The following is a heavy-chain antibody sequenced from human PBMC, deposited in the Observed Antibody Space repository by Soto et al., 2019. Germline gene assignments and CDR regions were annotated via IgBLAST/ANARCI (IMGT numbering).Heavy chain of an antibody. Sequence: VQLVQCGAEVKKPGCSVKDSCKASGGTFGSYTISWVRQAPGQALEWMGRIIPILGIANYAQKFQGRVTITADKSTSTAYMELSSLRSEDTAVYYCARDKFNVAAAHTDYYYYYYGMDVWGQGTTVTVSS. CDR2: IIPILGIA. CDR3: ARDKFNVAAAHTDYYYYYYGMDV. D-gene: IGHD6-13*01. CDR1: GGTFGSYT. J-gene: IGHJ6*02. V-gene: IGHV1-69*08.